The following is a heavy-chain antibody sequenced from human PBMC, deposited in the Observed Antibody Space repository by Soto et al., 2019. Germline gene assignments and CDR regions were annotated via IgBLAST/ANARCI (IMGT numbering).Heavy chain of an antibody. D-gene: IGHD6-13*01. CDR1: GGSFSGYY. V-gene: IGHV4-34*01. CDR3: ARKQPVTRAFDY. Sequence: PSETLSLTCAVYGGSFSGYYWSWIRQPPGKGLEWIGEINHSGSTNYNPSLKSRVTISVDTSKNQFSLKLSSVAAADTAVYYCARKQPVTRAFDYWGQGTLVTVSS. J-gene: IGHJ4*02. CDR2: INHSGST.